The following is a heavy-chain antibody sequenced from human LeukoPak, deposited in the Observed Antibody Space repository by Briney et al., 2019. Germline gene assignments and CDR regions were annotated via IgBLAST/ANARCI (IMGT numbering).Heavy chain of an antibody. D-gene: IGHD3-16*01. CDR1: GFTFSSYG. V-gene: IGHV3-33*01. J-gene: IGHJ3*02. CDR2: IWYDGSNK. Sequence: GRSLRLSCAASGFTFSSYGMHWVRQVPGKGLEWVAVIWYDGSNKYYADSVKGRFTISRDNSKNTLYLQMNSLRAEDTAVYYCARVGDMEAFDIWGQGTRVTVSS. CDR3: ARVGDMEAFDI.